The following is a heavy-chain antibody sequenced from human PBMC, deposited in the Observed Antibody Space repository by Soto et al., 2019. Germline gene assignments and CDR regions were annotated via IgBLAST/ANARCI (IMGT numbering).Heavy chain of an antibody. CDR3: ARDPGPNVCSCGSCYSDY. Sequence: QVQLVQSGAEVKKPGSSVKVSCKASGGTFSSYTISWVRQAPGQGLEWMGRIIPILGIANYAQKFQGRVTITADKSTSTAYMELSSLRSEDTAVYYCARDPGPNVCSCGSCYSDYWGQGTLVTVSS. CDR1: GGTFSSYT. D-gene: IGHD2-15*01. CDR2: IIPILGIA. J-gene: IGHJ4*02. V-gene: IGHV1-69*08.